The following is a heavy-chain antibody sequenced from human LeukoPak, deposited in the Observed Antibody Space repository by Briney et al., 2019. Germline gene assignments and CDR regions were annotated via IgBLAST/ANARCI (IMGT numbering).Heavy chain of an antibody. CDR3: ARDRNDDPGYSSSLSQPDP. CDR2: INPNSGGT. Sequence: ASVKVSCKSSAYTFTGYYMHWVRQAPGQGLEWMGWINPNSGGTNYAQKFQGRVTMTRDTSISTAYMELSRLRSDDTAVYYCARDRNDDPGYSSSLSQPDPWGQGTLVTVSS. J-gene: IGHJ5*02. D-gene: IGHD6-13*01. V-gene: IGHV1-2*02. CDR1: AYTFTGYY.